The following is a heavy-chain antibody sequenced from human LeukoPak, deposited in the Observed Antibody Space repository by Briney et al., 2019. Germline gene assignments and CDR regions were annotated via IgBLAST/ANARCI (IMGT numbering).Heavy chain of an antibody. CDR3: AKGADHIVVVTDMGYFAY. CDR1: GFTFNYYA. CDR2: ISGSGSST. D-gene: IGHD2-21*02. Sequence: GGSLRLSCAASGFTFNYYAMSWVRLAPGKGPEWVSSISGSGSSTYYADSVKGRVTISRDNSRNTLFLQMNSLSAEDTAVYYCAKGADHIVVVTDMGYFAYWGQGTLVAVSS. V-gene: IGHV3-23*01. J-gene: IGHJ4*02.